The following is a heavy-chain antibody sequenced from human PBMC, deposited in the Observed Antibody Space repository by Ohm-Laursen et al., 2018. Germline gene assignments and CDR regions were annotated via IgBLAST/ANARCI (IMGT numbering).Heavy chain of an antibody. CDR2: IFASGST. D-gene: IGHD2-2*01. J-gene: IGHJ4*02. Sequence: PGTLSLTCSVSSDYITNSYWNWIRQPAGKGLEWIGRIFASGSTSYNPSLKSRVTMSLDTSKNQFSLKLSSVTATDTAVYYCARTGYSSTWGYYFNSWGQGTLVTVSS. V-gene: IGHV4-4*07. CDR1: SDYITNSY. CDR3: ARTGYSSTWGYYFNS.